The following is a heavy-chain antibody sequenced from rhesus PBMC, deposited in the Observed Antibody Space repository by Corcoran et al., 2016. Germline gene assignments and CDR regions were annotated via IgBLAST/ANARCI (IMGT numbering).Heavy chain of an antibody. CDR3: VKSDKGLVS. J-gene: IGHJ6*01. Sequence: QVQLQESGPGLVKPSETLSLTCAVSGYSISSGYGWSGIRQPPGKGLGWIGYIGGSSGSTNYNPSLKSRVTISQDASKNQFSLKLNSVTAADTAVFYCVKSDKGLVSWGQGVVVTVSS. CDR1: GYSISSGYG. CDR2: IGGSSGST. V-gene: IGHV4-127*01.